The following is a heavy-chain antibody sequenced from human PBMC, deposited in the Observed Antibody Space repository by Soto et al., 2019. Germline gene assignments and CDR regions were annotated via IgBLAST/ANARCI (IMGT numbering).Heavy chain of an antibody. CDR3: ARSESNYDFWSGYYTRSDYYNGMDV. D-gene: IGHD3-3*01. V-gene: IGHV1-3*01. J-gene: IGHJ6*02. CDR1: GYTFTSYA. CDR2: INAGNGNT. Sequence: GASVKVSCKASGYTFTSYAMHWVRQAPGQRLEWMGWINAGNGNTKYSQKFQGRVTITRDTYAGTAYMELSSLRSEDTAVYYCARSESNYDFWSGYYTRSDYYNGMDVWGQGTTVTVSS.